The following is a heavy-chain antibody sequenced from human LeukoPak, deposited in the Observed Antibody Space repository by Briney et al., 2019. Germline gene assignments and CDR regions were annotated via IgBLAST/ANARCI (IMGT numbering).Heavy chain of an antibody. V-gene: IGHV1-18*01. J-gene: IGHJ4*02. CDR1: GYTFTSYG. Sequence: ASVKVSCKASGYTFTSYGISWVRQAPGQGLEWMGWISAYNGNTNYAQKFQGRVTMTRDTSISTAYMEVARLRSDDTAVYYCARDTDYYFDYWGQGTLLTVSS. CDR3: ARDTDYYFDY. CDR2: ISAYNGNT.